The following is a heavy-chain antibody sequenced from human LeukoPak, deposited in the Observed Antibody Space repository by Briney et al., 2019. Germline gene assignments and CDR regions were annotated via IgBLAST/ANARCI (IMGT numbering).Heavy chain of an antibody. D-gene: IGHD2-21*01. CDR2: INPNSDYT. J-gene: IGHJ4*02. Sequence: ASVKVSCKASGYTFTDYYIHWVRQAPGQGLEWMGWINPNSDYTFYAQKFQGRVTLTRDTSISTVYMELTTLTSDDTALYYCAVAPGDYWGQGTLVSVSS. CDR3: AVAPGDY. V-gene: IGHV1-2*02. CDR1: GYTFTDYY.